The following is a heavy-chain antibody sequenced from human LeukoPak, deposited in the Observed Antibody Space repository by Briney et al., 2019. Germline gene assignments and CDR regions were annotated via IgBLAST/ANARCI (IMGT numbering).Heavy chain of an antibody. V-gene: IGHV3-66*01. D-gene: IGHD3-10*01. CDR1: GFIISNNY. J-gene: IGHJ4*02. CDR3: ARDGDYAGSGSPDF. Sequence: AGGSLRLSCAASGFIISNNYMNWVRQAPGKGPEWVAVIYDGGITYYADSVKGRFTISRDDSKNTLHLQMNYLRVDDTAVYYCARDGDYAGSGSPDFWGQGTLVTVSS. CDR2: IYDGGIT.